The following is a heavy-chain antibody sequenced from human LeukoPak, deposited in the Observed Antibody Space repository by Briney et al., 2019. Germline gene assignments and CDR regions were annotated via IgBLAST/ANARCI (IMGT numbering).Heavy chain of an antibody. J-gene: IGHJ4*02. Sequence: GGSLRLPCAASGFTFSSYSMSWVRQAPGKGLEWVSYISSSSSTIYYADSVKGRFTISRDNAKNSLYLQMNSLRAEDTAVYYCARAAQYYYDSSGFDYWGQGTLVTVSS. CDR1: GFTFSSYS. CDR3: ARAAQYYYDSSGFDY. CDR2: ISSSSSTI. D-gene: IGHD3-22*01. V-gene: IGHV3-48*04.